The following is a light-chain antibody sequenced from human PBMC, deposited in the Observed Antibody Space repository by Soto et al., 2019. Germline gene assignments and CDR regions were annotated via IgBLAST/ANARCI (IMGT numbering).Light chain of an antibody. Sequence: QSALTQPASVSGSPGQSITISCTGTSSDVGDYNYVSWYQQHPGKDPKLMIYDVSNRPSGVSNRFSGSKSGNTASLTISGLQAEDEADYYCSSYTSSNTLVVFGGGTQLTVL. V-gene: IGLV2-14*01. CDR2: DVS. CDR3: SSYTSSNTLVV. CDR1: SSDVGDYNY. J-gene: IGLJ2*01.